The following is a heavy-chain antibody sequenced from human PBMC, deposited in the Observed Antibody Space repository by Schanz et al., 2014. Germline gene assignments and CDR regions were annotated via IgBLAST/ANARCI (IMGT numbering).Heavy chain of an antibody. CDR3: AKDLISGWSGFDY. Sequence: VQLVESGGGVVQPGGSLRLSCAASGLTFSDYYMSWIRQAPGKGLEWVSITYSGGSTYYADSVKGRFTISRDNSKNTLYLLMNSLRAEDTAVYYCAKDLISGWSGFDYWGQGTLVTVSS. CDR2: TYSGGST. CDR1: GLTFSDYY. J-gene: IGHJ4*02. D-gene: IGHD6-19*01. V-gene: IGHV3-66*01.